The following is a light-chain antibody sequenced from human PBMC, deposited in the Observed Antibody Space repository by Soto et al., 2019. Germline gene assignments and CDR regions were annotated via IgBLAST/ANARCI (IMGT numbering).Light chain of an antibody. J-gene: IGLJ1*01. Sequence: QSALTQPRSVSGSPGQSVTISCTGTSSDVGGYNYVSWYQQHPGKAPKLMIYDVSKRPSGVPDRFYGSKSGNTASLTISGLQAEDEADYYCCSYAGSDTYVFRTGTKVTAL. V-gene: IGLV2-11*01. CDR1: SSDVGGYNY. CDR3: CSYAGSDTYV. CDR2: DVS.